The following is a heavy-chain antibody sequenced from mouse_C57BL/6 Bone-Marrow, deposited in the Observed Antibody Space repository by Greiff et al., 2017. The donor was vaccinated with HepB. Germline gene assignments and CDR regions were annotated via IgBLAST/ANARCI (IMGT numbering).Heavy chain of an antibody. Sequence: QVQLQQPGAELVMPGASVKLSCKASGYTSTSYWMHWVKQRPGQGLEWIGEIDPSDSYTNYNQKFKGKSTLTVDKSSSTAYMQLSSLTSEDSAVYYCARGLDYWGQGTTLTVSS. CDR2: IDPSDSYT. CDR1: GYTSTSYW. J-gene: IGHJ2*01. CDR3: ARGLDY. V-gene: IGHV1-69*01.